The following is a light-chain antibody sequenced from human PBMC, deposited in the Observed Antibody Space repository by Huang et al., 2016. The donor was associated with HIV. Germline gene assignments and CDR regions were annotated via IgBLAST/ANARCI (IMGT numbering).Light chain of an antibody. Sequence: DIQMTQSPASLSAYVGARVTINCRATQSISNYVNWYQQKPGKARTLLIYGASTLQSGVPSRFSGSGSGTDFTLTISSLQPEDFTTYYCQQSYNSPPTFGQGTKVEI. CDR3: QQSYNSPPT. CDR2: GAS. J-gene: IGKJ1*01. CDR1: QSISNY. V-gene: IGKV1-39*01.